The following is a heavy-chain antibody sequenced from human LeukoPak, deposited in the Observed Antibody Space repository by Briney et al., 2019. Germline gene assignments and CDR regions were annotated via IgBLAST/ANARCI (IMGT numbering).Heavy chain of an antibody. V-gene: IGHV3-30*18. CDR1: GFTFSSYG. D-gene: IGHD3-10*01. CDR3: AKNHGSGSYYYFDY. Sequence: GGSLRLSCAASGFTFSSYGMHWVRQAPGKGLEWVAVISYDGSNKYYADSVKGRFTISRDNSKNTLYLQMNSLRAEDTAVYYCAKNHGSGSYYYFDYWGQGTLVTVSS. CDR2: ISYDGSNK. J-gene: IGHJ4*02.